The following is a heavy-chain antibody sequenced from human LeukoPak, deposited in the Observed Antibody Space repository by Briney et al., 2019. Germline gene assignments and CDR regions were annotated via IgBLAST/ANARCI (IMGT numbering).Heavy chain of an antibody. V-gene: IGHV5-51*01. D-gene: IGHD1-26*01. J-gene: IGHJ3*02. CDR3: ARLSGLGSYYGDI. CDR1: RYSFTSYW. CDR2: IYPGDSDT. Sequence: GESLKISCKGSRYSFTSYWIGWVRRMPGKGLEWMGIIYPGDSDTRCSPSFQGKVTIAADKSSSTGYLQWSSLKASDTAMYYCARLSGLGSYYGDIWGQGTMVTVSS.